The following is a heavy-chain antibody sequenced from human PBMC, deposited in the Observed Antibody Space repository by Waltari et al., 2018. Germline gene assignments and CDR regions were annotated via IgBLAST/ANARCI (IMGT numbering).Heavy chain of an antibody. J-gene: IGHJ5*01. D-gene: IGHD3-10*01. CDR2: ISYNGANI. CDR1: GFDFEFNG. V-gene: IGHV3-20*01. Sequence: EAHLVESGGRETRPGGSRRISWLASGFDFEFNGMGWVRKRPGKGLEWVGSISYNGANIYYAESVEGRFSISRDNAQSSLVLQMNSLRVEDTAFYHCAKEGGYTYYHNYFDSWGQGTRVTVSS. CDR3: AKEGGYTYYHNYFDS.